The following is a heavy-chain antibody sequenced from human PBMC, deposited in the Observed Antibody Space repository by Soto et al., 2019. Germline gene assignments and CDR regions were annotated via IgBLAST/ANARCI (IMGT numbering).Heavy chain of an antibody. V-gene: IGHV4-59*01. CDR3: ARGGSEGGLDV. J-gene: IGHJ6*02. CDR1: GASISTYY. CDR2: LYYSGNT. D-gene: IGHD3-10*01. Sequence: QMQLQESGPGVVKPSETLSLTCTVSGASISTYYWTWIRQAPGKGLEWIGYLYYSGNTNYNPSLKGRAPMSVDTSRTPFYLTLTSATAADPAVYFGARGGSEGGLDVWGQGTTVAVSS.